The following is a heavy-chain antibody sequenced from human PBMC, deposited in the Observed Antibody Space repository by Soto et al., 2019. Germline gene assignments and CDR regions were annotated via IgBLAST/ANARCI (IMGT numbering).Heavy chain of an antibody. CDR2: IIPIFGTA. Sequence: SVKVSCKASGGTFSSYTISWVRQAPGQGLEWMGGIIPIFGTANYAQKFSGRVTITADESTSTVYMELSSLRSEDTAVYHCARGIREWLRVTYFSYCMDVWGQGLLVSVS. J-gene: IGHJ6*02. CDR3: ARGIREWLRVTYFSYCMDV. V-gene: IGHV1-69*13. D-gene: IGHD5-12*01. CDR1: GGTFSSYT.